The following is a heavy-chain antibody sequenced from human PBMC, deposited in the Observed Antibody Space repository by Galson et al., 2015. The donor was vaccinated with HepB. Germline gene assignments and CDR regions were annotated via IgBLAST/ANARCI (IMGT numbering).Heavy chain of an antibody. J-gene: IGHJ4*02. V-gene: IGHV1-18*01. CDR3: ARVSAQMDCSSTSCHDY. CDR1: GYTFTNFG. D-gene: IGHD2-2*01. CDR2: ISGFNGDT. Sequence: SVKVSCKASGYTFTNFGTSWVRQAPGQGLEWMGWISGFNGDTNYAQKFQGRVTMTTDRSTSTAYLELRSLTSDDTAVYFCARVSAQMDCSSTSCHDYWGQGTLVAVSS.